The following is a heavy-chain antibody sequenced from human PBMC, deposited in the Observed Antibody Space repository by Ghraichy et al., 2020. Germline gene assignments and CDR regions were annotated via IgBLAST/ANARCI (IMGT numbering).Heavy chain of an antibody. CDR3: AREMVRGVITLGMDV. CDR2: ISAYNGNT. V-gene: IGHV1-18*04. CDR1: GYTFTSYG. D-gene: IGHD3-10*01. J-gene: IGHJ6*02. Sequence: ASVKVSCKASGYTFTSYGISWVRQAPGQGLEWMGWISAYNGNTNYAQKLQGRVTMTTDTSTSTAYMELRSLRSDDTAVYYCAREMVRGVITLGMDVWGQGTTVTVSS.